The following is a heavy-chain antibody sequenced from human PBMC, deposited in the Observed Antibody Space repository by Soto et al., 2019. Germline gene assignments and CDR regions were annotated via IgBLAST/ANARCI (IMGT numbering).Heavy chain of an antibody. CDR3: ATRSPAFAY. V-gene: IGHV1-18*01. CDR1: GYTFTSFG. CDR2: ITTDKGKT. Sequence: QVQLVQSGPEVKKPGASVKVSCKTSGYTFTSFGISWVRQAPGQGLEWMGWITTDKGKTNYAQKFQGRGTMTTDTSTSTAYMELRSLRSDDTAVYYCATRSPAFAYWGQGTLVTVSS. J-gene: IGHJ4*02.